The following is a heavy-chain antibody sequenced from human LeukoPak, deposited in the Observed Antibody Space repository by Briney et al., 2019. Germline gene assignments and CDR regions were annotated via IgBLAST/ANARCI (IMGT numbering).Heavy chain of an antibody. V-gene: IGHV3-33*06. J-gene: IGHJ4*02. CDR3: AKGAGFSTVTLYYFDY. Sequence: GRSLRLSCAASGFTFSSYGMHWVRQAPGKGLEWVAVISFDGSNKYYADSVKGRFTISRDNSKNTLYLQMNSLRAEDTAVYYCAKGAGFSTVTLYYFDYWGQGTQVTVSS. D-gene: IGHD4-17*01. CDR2: ISFDGSNK. CDR1: GFTFSSYG.